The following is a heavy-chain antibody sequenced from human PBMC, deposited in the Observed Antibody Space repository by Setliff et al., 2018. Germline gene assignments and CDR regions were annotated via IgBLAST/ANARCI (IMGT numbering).Heavy chain of an antibody. J-gene: IGHJ4*02. CDR3: STGSDGW. CDR1: GVTFTKAW. V-gene: IGHV3-15*01. CDR2: IKSTIDGGAI. Sequence: GGSLRLSCAASGVTFTKAWMSLVRQAPGKGLEWVGRIKSTIDGGAIDYAAPVKGRFTISRDDSKDTVFLQMNSLKTEDTGTYYCSTGSDGWWGQGTLVTVSS. D-gene: IGHD2-15*01.